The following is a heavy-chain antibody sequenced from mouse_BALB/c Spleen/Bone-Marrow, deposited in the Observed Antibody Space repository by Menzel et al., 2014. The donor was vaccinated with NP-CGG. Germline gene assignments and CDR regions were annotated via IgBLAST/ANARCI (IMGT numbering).Heavy chain of an antibody. Sequence: QVQLKESGAELAKPGASVKMSCQASGYTFTSYWMHWVKQRPGQGLEWIGYINPSTGYTEYNQKFKDKATLTADKSSSTAYMQLSSLTSEDSAVYYCARDWYFDVWGTGTTVTVSS. V-gene: IGHV1-7*01. CDR1: GYTFTSYW. J-gene: IGHJ1*03. CDR2: INPSTGYT. CDR3: ARDWYFDV.